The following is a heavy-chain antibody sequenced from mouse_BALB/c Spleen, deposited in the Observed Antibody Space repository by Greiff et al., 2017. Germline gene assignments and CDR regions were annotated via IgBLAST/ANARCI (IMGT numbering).Heavy chain of an antibody. V-gene: IGHV1-77*01. CDR1: GYTLPDYV. Sequence: QVQLQQSGPELVKPGASVKMSCKAFGYTLPDYVISWVKQRTGQGLEWIGGIYPGSGSSYYNEKFKGKATLTADKSPNTAYMQLSSLTSADSAVYFCARSGGNALFFDVWGAGTTVTVSS. J-gene: IGHJ1*01. CDR3: ARSGGNALFFDV. CDR2: IYPGSGSS. D-gene: IGHD2-1*01.